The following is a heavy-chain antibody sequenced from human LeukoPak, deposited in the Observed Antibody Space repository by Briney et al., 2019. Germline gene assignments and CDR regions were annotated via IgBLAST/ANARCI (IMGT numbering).Heavy chain of an antibody. J-gene: IGHJ1*01. CDR2: INHSGST. CDR3: ASSPKDKKAVAGVLQH. D-gene: IGHD6-19*01. CDR1: GGSFSGYY. Sequence: MTSETLSLTCAVYGGSFSGYYWSWIRQPPGKGLEWIGEINHSGSTNYNPSLKSRVTISVDTSKNQFSLKLSSVTAADTAVYYCASSPKDKKAVAGVLQHWGQGTLVTVSS. V-gene: IGHV4-34*01.